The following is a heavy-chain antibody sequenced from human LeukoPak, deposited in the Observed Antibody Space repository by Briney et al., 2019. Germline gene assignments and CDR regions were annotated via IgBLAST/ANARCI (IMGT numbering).Heavy chain of an antibody. Sequence: ASVKVSCKASGYTFTGYYMHWVRQAPGQGLEWMGWINPNSGGTNYAQKFQGRVTMTRDTSISTAYMELSRLRSDDTAVYYCARAVAGTPNPDYWGQGTLVTVSS. D-gene: IGHD6-19*01. J-gene: IGHJ4*02. CDR1: GYTFTGYY. CDR3: ARAVAGTPNPDY. CDR2: INPNSGGT. V-gene: IGHV1-2*02.